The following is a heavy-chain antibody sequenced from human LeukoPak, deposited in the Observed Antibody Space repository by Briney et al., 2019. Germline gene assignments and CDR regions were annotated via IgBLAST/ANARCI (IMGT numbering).Heavy chain of an antibody. D-gene: IGHD5-12*01. CDR3: VRSGYDYDWFDP. Sequence: SVKVSCKASGGSFSDYSISWVRQAPGQGLEWMGRIIAILDTAHYAQKFQGRFTITADISTTTVYMELSSLRSDDTAVYYCVRSGYDYDWFDPWGQGTLVTVSS. CDR2: IIAILDTA. V-gene: IGHV1-69*08. J-gene: IGHJ5*02. CDR1: GGSFSDYS.